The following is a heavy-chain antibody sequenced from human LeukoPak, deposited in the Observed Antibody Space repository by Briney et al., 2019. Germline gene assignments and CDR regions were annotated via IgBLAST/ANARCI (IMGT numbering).Heavy chain of an antibody. V-gene: IGHV4-61*05. CDR3: ARASVREPYYFDY. CDR1: GGSISSTSYY. J-gene: IGHJ4*02. D-gene: IGHD3-10*01. CDR2: VYYSGST. Sequence: SETLSLTCTVSGGSISSTSYYWGWIRQPPGKGLEWIGYVYYSGSTNYNPSLKSRVTISVDTSKRQFSLKLSSVTAADTAVYYCARASVREPYYFDYWGQGTLVTVSS.